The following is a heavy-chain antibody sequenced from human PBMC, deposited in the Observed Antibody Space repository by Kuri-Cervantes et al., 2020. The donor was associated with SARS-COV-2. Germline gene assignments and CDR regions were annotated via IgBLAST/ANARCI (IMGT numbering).Heavy chain of an antibody. D-gene: IGHD6-13*01. CDR3: AKDAGIAAAGTRYYYYYYMDV. J-gene: IGHJ6*03. Sequence: GESLKISCAASGFTFSNYGMHWVRQAPGKGLEWVASIRYDGSNKYYANSVKGRFTISRDNSKNTLYLQMNSLRAEDTAVYYCAKDAGIAAAGTRYYYYYYMDVWGKGTTVTVSS. CDR1: GFTFSNYG. CDR2: IRYDGSNK. V-gene: IGHV3-30*02.